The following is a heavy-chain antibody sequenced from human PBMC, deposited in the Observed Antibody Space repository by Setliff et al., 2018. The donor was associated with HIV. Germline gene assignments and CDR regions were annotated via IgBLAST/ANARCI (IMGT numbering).Heavy chain of an antibody. Sequence: SETLSLTCAVYGGSFSGYYWSWIRQPPGKGLEWIGEINHSGSTNYNPSLKSRVTILVDTSKNQFSLKLSSVTAADTAVYYCARDIWAYGLMGSWGQGTLVTVSS. J-gene: IGHJ5*02. V-gene: IGHV4-34*01. CDR2: INHSGST. CDR1: GGSFSGYY. CDR3: ARDIWAYGLMGS. D-gene: IGHD4-17*01.